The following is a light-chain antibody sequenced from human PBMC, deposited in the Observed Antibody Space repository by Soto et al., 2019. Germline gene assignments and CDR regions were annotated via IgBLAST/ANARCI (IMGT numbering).Light chain of an antibody. Sequence: QSALTQPASVSGSPGQAITISCTGTSSDVGGYTYVSWYQQHPGKAPKFIIYDVSNRPSGVSNRFSGSKSGNTASLTISRLQAEDEADYYCSSYSTSNTRQIVFGTGTQLTVL. V-gene: IGLV2-14*01. CDR2: DVS. J-gene: IGLJ1*01. CDR3: SSYSTSNTRQIV. CDR1: SSDVGGYTY.